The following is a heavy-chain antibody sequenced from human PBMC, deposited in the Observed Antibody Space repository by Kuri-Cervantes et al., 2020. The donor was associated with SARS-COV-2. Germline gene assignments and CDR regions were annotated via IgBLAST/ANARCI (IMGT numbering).Heavy chain of an antibody. V-gene: IGHV1-18*04. D-gene: IGHD2-21*01. Sequence: ASVKVSCKASGYTFSNYGISWLRQAPGQGPEWMGWISVDNADTNYAQKFQGRVTMTRDTSTSTVYMELSSLTSEDTAIYYCYCAPKEGFDSWGQGTLVTVSS. CDR3: YCAPKEGFDS. CDR1: GYTFSNYG. J-gene: IGHJ4*02. CDR2: ISVDNADT.